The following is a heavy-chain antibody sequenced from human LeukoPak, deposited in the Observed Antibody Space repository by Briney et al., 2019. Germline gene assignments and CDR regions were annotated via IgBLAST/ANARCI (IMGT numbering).Heavy chain of an antibody. Sequence: ASVKVSCKASGGTFSSYAISWVRQAPGQGLEWMGGIIPIFGTANYAQKFQGRVTITADESTSTAYMELSSLRSEDTAVYYCASPGGVVPAAISYFDYWGQGTLVTVSS. D-gene: IGHD2-2*01. V-gene: IGHV1-69*13. CDR1: GGTFSSYA. J-gene: IGHJ4*02. CDR3: ASPGGVVPAAISYFDY. CDR2: IIPIFGTA.